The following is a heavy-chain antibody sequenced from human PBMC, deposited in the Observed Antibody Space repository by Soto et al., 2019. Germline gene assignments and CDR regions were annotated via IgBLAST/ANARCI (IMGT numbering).Heavy chain of an antibody. CDR1: GYTLTELS. V-gene: IGHV1-24*01. Sequence: ASVKVSCKVSGYTLTELSMHWVRQAPGKGLEWMGGFDPEDGETIYAQKFQGRVTMTEDTSTDTAYMELSSLRSEDTAVYYCATAVKLRYFDWLNNWFDPWGQGTLVTVSS. CDR3: ATAVKLRYFDWLNNWFDP. D-gene: IGHD3-9*01. CDR2: FDPEDGET. J-gene: IGHJ5*02.